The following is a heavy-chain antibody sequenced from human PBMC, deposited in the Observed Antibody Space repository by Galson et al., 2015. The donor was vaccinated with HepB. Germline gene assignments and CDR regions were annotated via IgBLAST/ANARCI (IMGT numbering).Heavy chain of an antibody. CDR3: ASAYYYDSSGYQLPFDY. V-gene: IGHV3-23*01. J-gene: IGHJ4*02. Sequence: SLRLSCAASGLSFSNCAMTWVRQAPRKGLEWVSAISSSGDTTYYADSVKGRFTIARDNSKNTLYLQMNSLRAGDTAVYYCASAYYYDSSGYQLPFDYWGQGTLVTVSS. CDR1: GLSFSNCA. D-gene: IGHD3-22*01. CDR2: ISSSGDTT.